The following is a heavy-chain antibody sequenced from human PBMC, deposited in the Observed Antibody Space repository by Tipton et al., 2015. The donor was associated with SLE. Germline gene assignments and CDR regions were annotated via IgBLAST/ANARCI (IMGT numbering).Heavy chain of an antibody. V-gene: IGHV3-74*01. CDR3: ARDKGTITFGGVIAVDAFDI. Sequence: SLRLSCAASGFTFSSYWMHWVRQAPGKGLVWVSRINSDGSSTSYADSVKGRFTISRDNAKNTLYLQMNSLRAEDTAVYYCARDKGTITFGGVIAVDAFDIWGQGTMVTVSS. D-gene: IGHD3-16*02. CDR2: INSDGSST. CDR1: GFTFSSYW. J-gene: IGHJ3*02.